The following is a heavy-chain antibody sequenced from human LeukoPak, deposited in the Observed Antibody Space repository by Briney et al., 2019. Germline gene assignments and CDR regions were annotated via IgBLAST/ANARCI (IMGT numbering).Heavy chain of an antibody. D-gene: IGHD3-10*01. CDR3: ARSSITMVWGVINWFDP. CDR1: GFIFGRDS. CDR2: ISSSSFTI. J-gene: IGHJ5*02. V-gene: IGHV3-48*01. Sequence: GGSLRLSCAASGFIFGRDSMNWVRQAPGKGLEWVSYISSSSFTIYYADSVKGRFTISRDNAKNSLFLQMNSLRAEDTAVYYCARSSITMVWGVINWFDPWGQGTLVTVSS.